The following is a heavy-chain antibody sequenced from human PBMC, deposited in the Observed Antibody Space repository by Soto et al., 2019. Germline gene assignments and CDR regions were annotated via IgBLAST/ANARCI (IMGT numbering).Heavy chain of an antibody. D-gene: IGHD3-22*01. Sequence: QVQLVQSGAEVKKPGASVKVSCKASGYTFTSYGISWVRQAPGQGLEWMGWIGVYNGNTNYAQNRQDRVTMTTDPPTSTAYRELRSRRSDDTAVDYCAGVRIGWLQLNLFDYWGQGTLVTVSS. CDR1: GYTFTSYG. J-gene: IGHJ4*02. CDR3: AGVRIGWLQLNLFDY. CDR2: IGVYNGNT. V-gene: IGHV1-18*01.